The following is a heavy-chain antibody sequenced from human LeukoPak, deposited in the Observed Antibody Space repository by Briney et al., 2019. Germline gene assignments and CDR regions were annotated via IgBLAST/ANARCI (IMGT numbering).Heavy chain of an antibody. J-gene: IGHJ4*02. V-gene: IGHV3-53*01. CDR3: ARVAGTRGPYFDY. D-gene: IGHD6-19*01. CDR2: IYSGGST. CDR1: GFTVSSNY. Sequence: GGSLRLSCAASGFTVSSNYMSWVRQAPGKGLEWVSVIYSGGSTYYADSVKGRFTISRDNSKNTLYLQMNSLRAEDTAVYYCARVAGTRGPYFDYWGQGTLVTVSS.